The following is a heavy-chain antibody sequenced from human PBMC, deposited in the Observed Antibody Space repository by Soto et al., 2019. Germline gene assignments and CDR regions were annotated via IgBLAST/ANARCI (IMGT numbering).Heavy chain of an antibody. CDR1: GYSFTSYW. CDR3: ARAPRYYYDSSGYYYGGWFDP. V-gene: IGHV5-51*01. J-gene: IGHJ5*02. Sequence: GESLKISCNGSGYSFTSYWIGWVRQMPGKGLEWMGIIYPGDSDTRYSPSFQGQVTISADKSISTAYLQWSSLKASDTAMYYCARAPRYYYDSSGYYYGGWFDPWGQGTLVTVSS. CDR2: IYPGDSDT. D-gene: IGHD3-22*01.